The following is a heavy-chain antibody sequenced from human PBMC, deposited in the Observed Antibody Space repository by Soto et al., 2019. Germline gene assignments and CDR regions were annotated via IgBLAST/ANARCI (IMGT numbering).Heavy chain of an antibody. J-gene: IGHJ6*03. CDR2: IYYSGST. CDR3: ARVGMTTVAYYYYYTDV. V-gene: IGHV4-59*01. CDR1: GGSISRYY. Sequence: SEPLTLTCTVSGGSISRYYWSWIRQPPGKGLEWIGYIYYSGSTNYNPSLKSRVTISVDTSKNQFSLKLSSVTAADTAVYYCARVGMTTVAYYYYYTDVTDKHTKVTV. D-gene: IGHD4-4*01.